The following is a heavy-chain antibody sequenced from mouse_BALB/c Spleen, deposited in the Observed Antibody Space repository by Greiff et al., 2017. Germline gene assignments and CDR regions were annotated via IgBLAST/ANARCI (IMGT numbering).Heavy chain of an antibody. CDR1: GFSLTSYG. V-gene: IGHV2-6-2*01. D-gene: IGHD2-1*01. CDR2: IWSDGST. Sequence: VKLMESGPDLVAPSQSLSITCTVSGFSLTSYGVHWVRQPPGKGLEWLVVIWSDGSTTYNSALKSRLSISKDNSKSQVFLKMNSLQTDDTAMYYCARQSGNYGNYFDYWGQGTTLTVSS. CDR3: ARQSGNYGNYFDY. J-gene: IGHJ2*01.